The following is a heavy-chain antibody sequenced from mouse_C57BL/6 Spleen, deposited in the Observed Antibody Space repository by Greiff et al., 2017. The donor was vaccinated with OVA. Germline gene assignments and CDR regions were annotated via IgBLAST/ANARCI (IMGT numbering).Heavy chain of an antibody. CDR1: EYEFPSHD. Sequence: DVKLQESGGGLVQPGESLKLSCESNEYEFPSHDMSWVRKTPEKRLELVAAINSDGGSTYYPDTMERRFIISRDNTKKTLYLQMSSLRSEDTALYYCARVYDPHYYAMDYWGQGTSVTVSS. CDR3: ARVYDPHYYAMDY. D-gene: IGHD2-3*01. V-gene: IGHV5-2*01. CDR2: INSDGGST. J-gene: IGHJ4*01.